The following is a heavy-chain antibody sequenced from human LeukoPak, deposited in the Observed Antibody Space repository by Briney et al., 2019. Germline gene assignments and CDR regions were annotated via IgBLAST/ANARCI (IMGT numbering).Heavy chain of an antibody. CDR3: ARDSRVGQPLGYYYSMDV. Sequence: SETLSLTCSVSGVSISSYYWSWIRQPAGKGLEWIMRIYTSGSTNYNPSLKSRVTMSVDTSKNPFSLKLSSVTAADTAVYYCARDSRVGQPLGYYYSMDVWGKGTTVTVSS. V-gene: IGHV4-4*07. J-gene: IGHJ6*03. D-gene: IGHD1-26*01. CDR1: GVSISSYY. CDR2: IYTSGST.